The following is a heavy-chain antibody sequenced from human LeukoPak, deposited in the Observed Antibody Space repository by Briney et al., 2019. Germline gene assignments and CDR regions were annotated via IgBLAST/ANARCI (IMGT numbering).Heavy chain of an antibody. Sequence: GGSLRLSCGASGFTVSSNYMSWVRQAPGKGLEWVAVMYVGGNTNYADSVKGRLTISRDNSKNTVSLQMNSLRADDTAVYYCARDSMEHPGGDAFDIWGQGTMVTVSS. D-gene: IGHD2/OR15-2a*01. J-gene: IGHJ3*02. CDR1: GFTVSSNY. CDR2: MYVGGNT. CDR3: ARDSMEHPGGDAFDI. V-gene: IGHV3-53*01.